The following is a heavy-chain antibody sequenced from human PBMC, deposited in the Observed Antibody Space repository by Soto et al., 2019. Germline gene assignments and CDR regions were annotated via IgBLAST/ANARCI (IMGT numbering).Heavy chain of an antibody. CDR2: VFCTGFT. D-gene: IGHD1-20*01. CDR1: GASISGSYYY. CDR3: ATSQKGYNWNYFDH. J-gene: IGHJ4*02. V-gene: IGHV4-39*01. Sequence: SETLSLTCAVSGASISGSYYYWAWLRQSPGKGPEWIGSVFCTGFTSYNPSVESRVSVSVDTSKSQFSLKLSAVTAADTAVYYCATSQKGYNWNYFDHWGQGXLVTVYS.